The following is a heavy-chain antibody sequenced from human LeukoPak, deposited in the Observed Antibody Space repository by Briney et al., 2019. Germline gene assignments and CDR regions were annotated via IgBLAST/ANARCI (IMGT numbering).Heavy chain of an antibody. CDR3: ARANFLYCSSTTCLFNY. CDR1: GYTFTDYY. J-gene: IGHJ4*02. CDR2: INPNDGDT. D-gene: IGHD2-2*01. V-gene: IGHV1-2*02. Sequence: ASVKVSCKASGYTFTDYYMHWVRQAPGQGFEWMGWINPNDGDTNYAQKFQGRVTMTRDTSISTAHMEVSRLRSDDTAVYYCARANFLYCSSTTCLFNYWGQGTLVTVSS.